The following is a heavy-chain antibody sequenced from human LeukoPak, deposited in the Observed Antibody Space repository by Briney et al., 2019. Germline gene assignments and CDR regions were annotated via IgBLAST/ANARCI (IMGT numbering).Heavy chain of an antibody. CDR1: GFTFSSYA. J-gene: IGHJ4*02. CDR3: VRDPHIVVVPAARVYYFDY. D-gene: IGHD2-2*01. CDR2: ISGSGGST. V-gene: IGHV3-23*01. Sequence: GGSLRLSCAASGFTFSSYAMSWVRQAPGKGLEWVSAISGSGGSTYYADSVKGRFTISRGNSKNTLYLQMNSLRAEDTAVYYCVRDPHIVVVPAARVYYFDYWGQGTLVTVSS.